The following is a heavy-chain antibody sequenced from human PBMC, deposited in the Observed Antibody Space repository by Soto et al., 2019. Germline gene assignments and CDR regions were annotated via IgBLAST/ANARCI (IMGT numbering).Heavy chain of an antibody. CDR3: ARDRLYGSGSYYLDY. J-gene: IGHJ4*02. CDR1: GFTFSSYV. CDR2: IWYDGSNK. D-gene: IGHD3-10*01. V-gene: IGHV3-33*01. Sequence: QVQLVESGGGVVQPGRSLRLSCAASGFTFSSYVMHWVRQAPGKGLEWVAVIWYDGSNKYYAESVKGRFTISRDNSKNTLYLQMNSLRAEDTAVYYCARDRLYGSGSYYLDYWGQGTLVTVSS.